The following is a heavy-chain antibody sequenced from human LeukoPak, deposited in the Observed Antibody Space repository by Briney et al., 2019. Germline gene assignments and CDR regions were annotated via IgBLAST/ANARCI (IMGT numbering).Heavy chain of an antibody. J-gene: IGHJ4*02. Sequence: ASVKVSCKASGYTFSDNYIHWVRQAPGQGLELMGIINPSAGITTYAQKFQGRVTMTSDTSTSTIYMDLSSLKFEDTAVYYCARDSEAVAGLDWWGQGTLVAVSS. V-gene: IGHV1-46*01. CDR1: GYTFSDNY. D-gene: IGHD6-19*01. CDR2: INPSAGIT. CDR3: ARDSEAVAGLDW.